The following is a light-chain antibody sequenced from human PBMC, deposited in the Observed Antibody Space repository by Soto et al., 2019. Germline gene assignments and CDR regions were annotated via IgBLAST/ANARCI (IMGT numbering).Light chain of an antibody. J-gene: IGLJ2*01. Sequence: QSALTQPAAVSGSPGQSITISCTGTNSDVGAYNYISWYQQYPDKAPKLLIYDVTTRPSGVSNRFSGSKSGNTASLTISGLQAEDEADYYCSSYTSSDSLVLFGGGTKLTVL. CDR1: NSDVGAYNY. CDR3: SSYTSSDSLVL. V-gene: IGLV2-14*01. CDR2: DVT.